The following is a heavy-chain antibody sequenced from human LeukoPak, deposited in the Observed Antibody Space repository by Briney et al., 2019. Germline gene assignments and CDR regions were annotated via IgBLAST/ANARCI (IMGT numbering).Heavy chain of an antibody. J-gene: IGHJ6*03. D-gene: IGHD2-2*01. CDR3: ARAPRDRGYCGATSCFEYMDV. CDR2: IFYNGNT. CDR1: GASFSSYY. Sequence: SETLSLTCTVSGASFSSYYWSWLRQPPGKGLEGIAYIFYNGNTKYNPSLKSRVTISVDTSKTQFSLKVTSVTAADTAVYYCARAPRDRGYCGATSCFEYMDVWGRGTTVTISS. V-gene: IGHV4-59*01.